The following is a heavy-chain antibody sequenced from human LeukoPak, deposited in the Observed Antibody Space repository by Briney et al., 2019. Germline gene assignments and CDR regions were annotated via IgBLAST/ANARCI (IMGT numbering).Heavy chain of an antibody. J-gene: IGHJ4*02. CDR1: GCSISSGGYS. V-gene: IGHV4-30-2*01. CDR3: ARGRPGIQLWLPECDY. D-gene: IGHD5-18*01. Sequence: SQTLSLTCAVSGCSISSGGYSWSSIRQPPGKGLEWIGYIYHSESTYYNPSLKSRVTISVDRSKNQFSLKLSSVTAADTAVYYCARGRPGIQLWLPECDYWGQGTLVTVSS. CDR2: IYHSEST.